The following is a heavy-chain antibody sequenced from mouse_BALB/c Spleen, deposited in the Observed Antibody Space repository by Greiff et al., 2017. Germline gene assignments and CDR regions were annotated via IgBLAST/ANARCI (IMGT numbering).Heavy chain of an antibody. CDR2: INPYNDGT. J-gene: IGHJ2*01. V-gene: IGHV1-14*01. Sequence: EVQLQQSGPELVKPGASVKMSCEASGYTFTSYVMHWVKQKPGQGLEWIGYINPYNDGTKYNEKFKGKATLTSDKSSSTAYMELSSLTSEDSAVYYCARRGIYYDYDGDYWGQGTTLTVSS. CDR1: GYTFTSYV. CDR3: ARRGIYYDYDGDY. D-gene: IGHD2-4*01.